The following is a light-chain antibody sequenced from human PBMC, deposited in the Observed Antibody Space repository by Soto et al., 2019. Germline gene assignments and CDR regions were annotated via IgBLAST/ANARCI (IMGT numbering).Light chain of an antibody. Sequence: EIVLTQSPGTLSLSPGERATLSCMASQSVNSDYLGWFQQKPGQAPRLLIYGASNRATGIPDRFSGSGSGTDFTLTISSLEPEDFAVYYCQHYGSSGTFGQGTKVDIK. J-gene: IGKJ1*01. CDR1: QSVNSDY. CDR2: GAS. V-gene: IGKV3-20*01. CDR3: QHYGSSGT.